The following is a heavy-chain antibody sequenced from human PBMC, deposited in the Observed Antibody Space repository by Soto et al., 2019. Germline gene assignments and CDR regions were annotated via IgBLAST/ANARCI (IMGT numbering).Heavy chain of an antibody. V-gene: IGHV4-59*08. CDR1: GGSISSYY. D-gene: IGHD6-13*01. J-gene: IGHJ4*02. CDR2: IYNSGST. CDR3: ARGSTGYSSSWYRY. Sequence: QVQLQESGPGLVKPSETLSLTCTVSGGSISSYYWSWIRQPPGKGLAWIGYIYNSGSTNYNPSLKRRVTISVDTSKNQFALKLSSVTAADTAVYYCARGSTGYSSSWYRYWGQGTLVTVSS.